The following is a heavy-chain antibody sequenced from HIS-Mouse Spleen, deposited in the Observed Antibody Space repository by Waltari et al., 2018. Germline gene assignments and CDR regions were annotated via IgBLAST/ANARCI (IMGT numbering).Heavy chain of an antibody. V-gene: IGHV1-2*02. D-gene: IGHD6-13*01. Sequence: QVQLVQSGAEVKKPGASVKVSCKASGYTFTGYYMPWVGQAPGQGLEWMGWINPNSGGTNYAQKFQGRVTMTRDTSISTAYMELSRLRSDDTAVYYCARADGSSRPHYFDYWGQGTLVTVSS. CDR3: ARADGSSRPHYFDY. J-gene: IGHJ4*02. CDR2: INPNSGGT. CDR1: GYTFTGYY.